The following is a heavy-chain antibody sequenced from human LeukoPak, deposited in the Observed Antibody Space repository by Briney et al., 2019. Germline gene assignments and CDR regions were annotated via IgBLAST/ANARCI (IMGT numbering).Heavy chain of an antibody. CDR1: GFTFSSYA. V-gene: IGHV3-30-3*01. Sequence: GRSLRLSCAASGFTFSSYAMHWVRQAPGKGLEWVAVISYDGSNKYYADSVKGRFTISRDNSKNTLYLQMNSLRAEDTAVYYCARDPPAPYSGYDWNFDYWGQGTLVTVSS. CDR3: ARDPPAPYSGYDWNFDY. J-gene: IGHJ4*02. CDR2: ISYDGSNK. D-gene: IGHD5-12*01.